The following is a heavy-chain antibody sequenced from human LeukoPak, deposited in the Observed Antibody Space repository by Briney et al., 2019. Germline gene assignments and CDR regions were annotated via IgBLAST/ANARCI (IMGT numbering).Heavy chain of an antibody. Sequence: GRFLRLSCAASGFTFSSYGMHWVRQAPGKGLEWVAVIWYDGSNKYYADSVKGRFTISRDNSKNTLYLQMNSLRAEDTAVYYCARDSGSYGLPDAFDIWGQGTMVTVSS. D-gene: IGHD5-18*01. V-gene: IGHV3-33*01. J-gene: IGHJ3*02. CDR1: GFTFSSYG. CDR2: IWYDGSNK. CDR3: ARDSGSYGLPDAFDI.